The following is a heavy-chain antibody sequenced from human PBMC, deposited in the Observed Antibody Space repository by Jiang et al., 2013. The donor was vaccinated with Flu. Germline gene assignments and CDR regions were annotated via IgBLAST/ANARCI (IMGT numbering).Heavy chain of an antibody. D-gene: IGHD5-18*01. CDR2: IYWDDDK. J-gene: IGHJ6*03. CDR3: AHRRGYNYGHDYYYYMDV. V-gene: IGHV2-5*02. Sequence: PTQTLTLTCTVSGFSLSSLGMGVGWIRQPPGKALEWLALIYWDDDKRYSPSLKSRLTITKDTSKNQVVLTMTNMDPVDTATYYCAHRRGYNYGHDYYYYMDVWGIGTTVTVSS. CDR1: GFSLSSLGMG.